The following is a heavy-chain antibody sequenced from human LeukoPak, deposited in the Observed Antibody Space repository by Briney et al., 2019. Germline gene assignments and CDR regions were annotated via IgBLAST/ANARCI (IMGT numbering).Heavy chain of an antibody. D-gene: IGHD5-18*01. CDR3: ARDPRKRGYSDGGPGYYGMVV. J-gene: IGHJ6*04. V-gene: IGHV1-69*01. CDR2: IIPIFGTA. Sequence: GSSVNVSCMSSLGTFISYAISSVRPSPGQGLEWMGLIIPIFGTANYAQRLQGRVTITADESTSTPYIELSSMRSEYTAVYFCARDPRKRGYSDGGPGYYGMVVWGERRTVTVSS. CDR1: LGTFISYA.